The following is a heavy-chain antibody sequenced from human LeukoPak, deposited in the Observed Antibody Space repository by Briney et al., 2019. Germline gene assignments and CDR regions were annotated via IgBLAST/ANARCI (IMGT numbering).Heavy chain of an antibody. CDR2: IYSDNT. J-gene: IGHJ4*02. CDR3: ARRAGAYSHPYDY. V-gene: IGHV3-53*01. D-gene: IGHD4/OR15-4a*01. Sequence: GGSLRLPCTVSGFTVSSNSMSWVRQAPGKGLEWVSFIYSDNTHYSDSVKGRFTISRDNSKNTLYLQMNSLRAEDTAVYYCARRAGAYSHPYDYWGQGALVIVSS. CDR1: GFTVSSNS.